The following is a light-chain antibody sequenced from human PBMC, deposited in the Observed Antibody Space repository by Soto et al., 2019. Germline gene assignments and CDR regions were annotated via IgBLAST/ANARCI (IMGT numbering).Light chain of an antibody. V-gene: IGLV1-40*01. J-gene: IGLJ3*02. CDR3: PSLDRSLSGWV. CDR1: SSNIGAGYD. CDR2: GNS. Sequence: QSVLTQPPSVSGAPGQRVTISCTGSSSNIGAGYDVHWYQQLPGTAPKLLIYGNSNRPSGVPDRFSGSKSGTSASLAITGLQAEDEADYYRPSLDRSLSGWVFGGGTQLTVL.